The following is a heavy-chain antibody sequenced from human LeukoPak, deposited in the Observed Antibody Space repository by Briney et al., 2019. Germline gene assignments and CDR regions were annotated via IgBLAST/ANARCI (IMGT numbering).Heavy chain of an antibody. Sequence: SGGSLRLSCAASGFTFSSYSMNWVRQAPGKGLEWVSSISSSSSYIYYADSVKGRFTISRDNAKNSLYLQMNSLRAEDTAVYYCASPYSSRWYELCYWGQGTLVTVSS. V-gene: IGHV3-21*01. CDR1: GFTFSSYS. CDR2: ISSSSSYI. J-gene: IGHJ4*02. CDR3: ASPYSSRWYELCY. D-gene: IGHD6-13*01.